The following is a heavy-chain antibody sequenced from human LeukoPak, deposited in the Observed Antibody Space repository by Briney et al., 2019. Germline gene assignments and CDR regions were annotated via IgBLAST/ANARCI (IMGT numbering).Heavy chain of an antibody. CDR3: ARDLGRGSHVP. D-gene: IGHD3-16*01. Sequence: SETLSLTCTVSGGSISSSSYYWGWIRQPPGKGLEWIGSIYYSGSTYYNPSLKSRVTISVDTSKNQFSLKLSSVSAADTAVYYCARDLGRGSHVPWGQGTLVTVSS. J-gene: IGHJ5*02. V-gene: IGHV4-39*07. CDR2: IYYSGST. CDR1: GGSISSSSYY.